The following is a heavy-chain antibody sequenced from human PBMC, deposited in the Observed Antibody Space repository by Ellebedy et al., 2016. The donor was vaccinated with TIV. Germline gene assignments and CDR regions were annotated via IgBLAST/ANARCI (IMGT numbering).Heavy chain of an antibody. D-gene: IGHD2-2*01. CDR3: ARVTIVVPGAKYFYYGMDV. V-gene: IGHV5-51*01. CDR2: IYPGDSDT. CDR1: GYTFSNYW. J-gene: IGHJ6*02. Sequence: GESLKISCAASGYTFSNYWIAWVRQLPGKGLEWLGIIYPGDSDTRYGQSFEGQFTISADKSINTAYLGWSSLKASDSAMYFCARVTIVVPGAKYFYYGMDVWGHGTSVAVSS.